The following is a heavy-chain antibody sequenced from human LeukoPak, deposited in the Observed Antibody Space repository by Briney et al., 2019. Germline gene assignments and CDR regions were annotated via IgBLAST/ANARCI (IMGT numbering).Heavy chain of an antibody. D-gene: IGHD3-3*01. J-gene: IGHJ5*01. CDR1: AGSIIDYY. CDR2: IPGGGGT. V-gene: IGHV4-4*07. CDR3: ECASLFSGVNRENWFDS. Sequence: SETLSLTCTLSAGSIIDYYWKWIRQPAGKGREYIGRIPGGGGTSYNPSLHSRITVSVDMAKYQFSLYLTSVTVAATAIYFYECASLFSGVNRENWFDSWGQGFLVTVSS.